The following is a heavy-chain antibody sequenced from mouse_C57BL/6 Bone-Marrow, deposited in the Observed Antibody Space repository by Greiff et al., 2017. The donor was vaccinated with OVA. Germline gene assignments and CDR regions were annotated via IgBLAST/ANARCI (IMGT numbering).Heavy chain of an antibody. CDR2: INPYNGDT. CDR3: ARKDDYDGVWFAY. D-gene: IGHD2-4*01. J-gene: IGHJ3*01. CDR1: GYSFTGYF. Sequence: VQLQQSGPELVKPGDSVKISCKASGYSFTGYFMNWVMQSHGKSLEWIGRINPYNGDTFYNQKFKGKATLTVDKSSSTAHMELRSLTSEDSAVYYCARKDDYDGVWFAYWGQGTLVTVSA. V-gene: IGHV1-20*01.